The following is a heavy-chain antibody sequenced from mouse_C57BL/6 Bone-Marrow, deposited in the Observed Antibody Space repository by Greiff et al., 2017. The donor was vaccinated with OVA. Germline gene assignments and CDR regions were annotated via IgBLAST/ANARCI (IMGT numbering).Heavy chain of an antibody. Sequence: VQLKESGAELVKPGASVKMSCKASGYTFTSYWITWVKQRPGQGLEWIGDIYPGSGSTNYNEKFKSKATLTVDTSSSTAYMQLSSLTSEDSAVYYCARGGGITTVVAPFDYWGQGTTLTVSS. V-gene: IGHV1-55*01. J-gene: IGHJ2*01. CDR2: IYPGSGST. CDR3: ARGGGITTVVAPFDY. CDR1: GYTFTSYW. D-gene: IGHD1-1*01.